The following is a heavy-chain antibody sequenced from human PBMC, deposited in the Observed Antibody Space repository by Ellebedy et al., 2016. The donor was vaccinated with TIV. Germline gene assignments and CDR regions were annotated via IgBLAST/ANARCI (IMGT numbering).Heavy chain of an antibody. CDR2: IAHDGSIR. CDR3: AKDRFDGTTRYFFDS. J-gene: IGHJ4*02. V-gene: IGHV3-30*18. Sequence: GESLKISCAASEFTFRNYGMHWVRQAPGEGLEWVAVIAHDGSIRHYADSVKGRFTVSRDNSKNTLYLQMNSLTDEDTALYFCAKDRFDGTTRYFFDSWGRGTLVTVSS. CDR1: EFTFRNYG. D-gene: IGHD1-14*01.